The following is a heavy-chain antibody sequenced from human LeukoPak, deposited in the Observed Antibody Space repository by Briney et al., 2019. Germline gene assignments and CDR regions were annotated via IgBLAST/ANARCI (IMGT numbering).Heavy chain of an antibody. CDR1: GGSFSGYY. Sequence: SETLSLTCAVYGGSFSGYYWSWIRQPPGKGLEWIGEINHSGSTNYNPSLKSRVTISVDTSKNQFSLKLSSVTAADTAVYYCARGPVPDAFDIWGQGTMVTVSS. CDR3: ARGPVPDAFDI. D-gene: IGHD6-6*01. J-gene: IGHJ3*02. CDR2: INHSGST. V-gene: IGHV4-34*01.